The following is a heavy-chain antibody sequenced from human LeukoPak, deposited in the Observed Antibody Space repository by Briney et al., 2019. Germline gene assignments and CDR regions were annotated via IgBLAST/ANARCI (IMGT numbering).Heavy chain of an antibody. D-gene: IGHD3-10*01. CDR1: GFRFSGYW. V-gene: IGHV3-74*01. J-gene: IGHJ3*02. CDR3: VRWGLGKGEAFDI. CDR2: INSDGRNT. Sequence: PGGSLRLSCAASGFRFSGYWMHWVRQVPGKGLVWVSRINSDGRNTNYADSVKGRFTISRDNAKNTVYLQMNSLRAEDTAVYYCVRWGLGKGEAFDIWGQGTMVTVSS.